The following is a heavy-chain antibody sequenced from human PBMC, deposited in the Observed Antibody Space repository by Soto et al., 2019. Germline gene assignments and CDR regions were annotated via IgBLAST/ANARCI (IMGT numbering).Heavy chain of an antibody. Sequence: GWCLRLSCAASGFTFSSSGMHWVRQAPGKGLEWVAVISYDGSNKYYADSVKGRFTISRDNSKHTLYLQMNSLRAEDTAVYSCAKDGLVATIAELDYWGQGTLVTAPQ. V-gene: IGHV3-30*18. CDR3: AKDGLVATIAELDY. CDR2: ISYDGSNK. J-gene: IGHJ4*02. CDR1: GFTFSSSG. D-gene: IGHD5-12*01.